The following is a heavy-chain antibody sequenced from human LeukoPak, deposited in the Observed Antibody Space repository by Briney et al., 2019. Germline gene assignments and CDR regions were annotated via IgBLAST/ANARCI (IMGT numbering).Heavy chain of an antibody. CDR3: VGGRVGEKYCYFDV. V-gene: IGHV3-21*01. J-gene: IGHJ2*01. CDR2: ITSGSAFM. Sequence: GGSLRLSCADSGTDFRHFAFNWVRQAPGKGLEWVSSITSGSAFMYYADSAKGRFTISRENAKNSLYLQMDSLRAEATAVYYCVGGRVGEKYCYFDVWGRGTLVTVSS. CDR1: GTDFRHFA. D-gene: IGHD3-16*01.